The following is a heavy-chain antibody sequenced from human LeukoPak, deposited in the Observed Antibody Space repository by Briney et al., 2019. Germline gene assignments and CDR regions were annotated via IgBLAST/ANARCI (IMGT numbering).Heavy chain of an antibody. D-gene: IGHD3-22*01. Sequence: ASVKVSCKASGYTFTSYDINWVRQATGQGLEWMGWMNPNSGNTGYAQKFQGRVTMTRNTSISTAYMELSSLRSEDTAVYYCARGPLSDSSGYYYRPPEYFQHWGQGTLVTVSS. J-gene: IGHJ1*01. CDR1: GYTFTSYD. CDR3: ARGPLSDSSGYYYRPPEYFQH. V-gene: IGHV1-8*01. CDR2: MNPNSGNT.